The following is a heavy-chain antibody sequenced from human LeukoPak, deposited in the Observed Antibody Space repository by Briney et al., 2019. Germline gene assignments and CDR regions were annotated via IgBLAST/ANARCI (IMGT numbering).Heavy chain of an antibody. CDR2: INADGSST. D-gene: IGHD6-13*01. Sequence: GGSLRLSCAASGFTFSSYWVHWVRRAPGKGLVWVSRINADGSSTSYADSVKGRFTISRDNAKNTLYLQMDSLRAEDTAVYYCGRETAPAGTRAVDYWGQGTLVTVSS. CDR3: GRETAPAGTRAVDY. V-gene: IGHV3-74*01. J-gene: IGHJ4*02. CDR1: GFTFSSYW.